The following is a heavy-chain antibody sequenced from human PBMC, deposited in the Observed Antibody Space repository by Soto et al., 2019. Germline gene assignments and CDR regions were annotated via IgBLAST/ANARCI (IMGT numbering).Heavy chain of an antibody. CDR3: VRHAKLTTVTANVGYPSGLDV. CDR1: GLTWGNFE. CDR2: IGGSGGGT. V-gene: IGHV3-23*01. D-gene: IGHD4-17*01. J-gene: IGHJ6*02. Sequence: GCLCLSGAGSGLTWGNFEMWVVRQAPGKGLEWVSVIGGSGGGTYYGESVMGRFTISRDNSKNMLFLEMNSLRAEDTALYYCVRHAKLTTVTANVGYPSGLDVWGQGTTVTVPS.